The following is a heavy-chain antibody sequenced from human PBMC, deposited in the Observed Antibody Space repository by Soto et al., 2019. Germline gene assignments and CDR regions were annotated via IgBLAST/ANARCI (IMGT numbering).Heavy chain of an antibody. D-gene: IGHD3-10*01. CDR1: GFTFSNAW. J-gene: IGHJ4*02. CDR2: IKSKTDGGTT. CDR3: TTDHRYGSGSYYDY. V-gene: IGHV3-15*01. Sequence: GGSLRLSCAASGFTFSNAWMSWVRQAPGKGLEWVGRIKSKTDGGTTDYAAPVKGRFTISRDDSKNTLYLQMNSLKTEDTAVYYCTTDHRYGSGSYYDYWGQGTLVTVSS.